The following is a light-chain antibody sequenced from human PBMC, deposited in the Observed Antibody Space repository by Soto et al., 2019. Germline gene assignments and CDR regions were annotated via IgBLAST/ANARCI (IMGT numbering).Light chain of an antibody. CDR2: SSD. CDR1: SSSIGTNT. Sequence: QSALTQPPSASGTPGQTVTISCSGSSSSIGTNTVNWYQQFPGTAPKLLIYSSDQRPSGVPDRFSASKSGTSASLAISGLQSEDEADYYCAAWDESPNGYVFGTGTKVTVL. V-gene: IGLV1-44*01. CDR3: AAWDESPNGYV. J-gene: IGLJ1*01.